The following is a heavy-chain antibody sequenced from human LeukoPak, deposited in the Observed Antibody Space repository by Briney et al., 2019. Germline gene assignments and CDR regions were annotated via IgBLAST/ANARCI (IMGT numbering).Heavy chain of an antibody. CDR1: GGSIASYY. V-gene: IGHV4-4*07. D-gene: IGHD5-18*01. J-gene: IGHJ4*02. Sequence: NTSETLSLTCSVSGGSIASYYWSWIRQPAGKGLEWIGRIYSSGTTNYNPALQSRVTMSVDTSKNQFSLRLTSVTAADTAVYYCARDLYTAMDYWGQGTLVTVSS. CDR3: ARDLYTAMDY. CDR2: IYSSGTT.